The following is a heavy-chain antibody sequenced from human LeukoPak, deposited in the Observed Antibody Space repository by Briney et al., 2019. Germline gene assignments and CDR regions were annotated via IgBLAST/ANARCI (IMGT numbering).Heavy chain of an antibody. CDR3: ARRNYGGKQVGLGFDY. D-gene: IGHD4-23*01. CDR2: IYPGDSDT. CDR1: GYSFTSYW. Sequence: RESLKISCKGSGYSFTSYWIGWVRQMPGKGLEWMGIIYPGDSDTRYSPSFQGQVTISADKSISTAYLQWSSLKASDTAMYYCARRNYGGKQVGLGFDYWGQGTLVTVSS. J-gene: IGHJ4*02. V-gene: IGHV5-51*01.